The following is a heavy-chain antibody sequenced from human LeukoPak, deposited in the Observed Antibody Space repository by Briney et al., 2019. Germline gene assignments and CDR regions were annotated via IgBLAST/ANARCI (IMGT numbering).Heavy chain of an antibody. CDR3: ARGSKRWLQFPDY. Sequence: ASVKVSCKASGYTFTSYDINWVRQATGQGLEWMGWMNPNSGNTGYAQKFQGRVTMIRNTSISTAYMELSSLRSEDTAVYYCARGSKRWLQFPDYWGQGTLVTVSS. CDR1: GYTFTSYD. CDR2: MNPNSGNT. J-gene: IGHJ4*02. V-gene: IGHV1-8*01. D-gene: IGHD5-24*01.